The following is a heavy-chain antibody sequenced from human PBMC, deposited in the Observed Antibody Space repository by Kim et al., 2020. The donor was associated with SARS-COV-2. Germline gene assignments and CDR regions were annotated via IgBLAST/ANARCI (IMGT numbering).Heavy chain of an antibody. J-gene: IGHJ3*02. V-gene: IGHV1-69*01. D-gene: IGHD6-13*01. CDR3: ARDQVSGYSRYDAFDI. Sequence: KFHGRVTITADESTGTAYMELSSLRAEDTAVYYCARDQVSGYSRYDAFDIWGQGTMVTVSS.